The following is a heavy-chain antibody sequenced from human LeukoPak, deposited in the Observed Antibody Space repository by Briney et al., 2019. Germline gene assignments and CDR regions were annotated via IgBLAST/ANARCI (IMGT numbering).Heavy chain of an antibody. CDR3: ATMGPAGDFWSGYYTNYFDY. Sequence: HGESLKISCKGSGYSFTSYWIGWVRQMPGKGLEWMGIIYPGDSDTRYSPSFQGQVTISADKSISTAYLQWSSLKASDTAMYYCATMGPAGDFWSGYYTNYFDYWAREPWSPSPQ. CDR2: IYPGDSDT. J-gene: IGHJ4*02. D-gene: IGHD3-3*01. CDR1: GYSFTSYW. V-gene: IGHV5-51*01.